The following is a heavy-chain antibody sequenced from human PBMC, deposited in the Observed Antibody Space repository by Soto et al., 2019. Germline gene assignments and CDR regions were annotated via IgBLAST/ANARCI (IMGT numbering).Heavy chain of an antibody. CDR3: ARHSNEYRKSLDY. Sequence: PSETLSLTCTVSGVSITSYYWSWIRQPPGKGLEWIGYIYYSGSSNYNPSLKSRVTISVDTSKNQFSLNLSSVTAADTAVYYCARHSNEYRKSLDYWGQGTLVTVSS. CDR1: GVSITSYY. V-gene: IGHV4-59*01. D-gene: IGHD6-13*01. CDR2: IYYSGSS. J-gene: IGHJ4*02.